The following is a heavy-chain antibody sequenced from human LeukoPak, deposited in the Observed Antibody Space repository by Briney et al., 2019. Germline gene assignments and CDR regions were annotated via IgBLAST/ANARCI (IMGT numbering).Heavy chain of an antibody. Sequence: SETLSLTCTVSGGSISSYYWSWIRQPPGKGLEWIGYIYYSGSTNYNPSLKSRVTISVDTSKNQFSLKLSSVIAADTAVYYCASVEAGYSSSWYAIDYWGQGTLVTVSS. CDR3: ASVEAGYSSSWYAIDY. J-gene: IGHJ4*02. CDR2: IYYSGST. D-gene: IGHD6-13*01. V-gene: IGHV4-59*01. CDR1: GGSISSYY.